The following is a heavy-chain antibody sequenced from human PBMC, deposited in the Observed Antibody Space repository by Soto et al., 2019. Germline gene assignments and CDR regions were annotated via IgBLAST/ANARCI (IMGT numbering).Heavy chain of an antibody. V-gene: IGHV3-49*04. CDR1: GFTFGDYA. CDR2: IRSKAYGGTT. Sequence: LRLSCTASGFTFGDYAMSWVRQAPGKGLEWVGFIRSKAYGGTTEYAASVKGRFTISRDDSKSIAYLQMNSLKTEDTAVYYCTRGEFYYYGSGSYYNWYYFDYWGQGTLVTVSS. D-gene: IGHD3-10*01. J-gene: IGHJ4*02. CDR3: TRGEFYYYGSGSYYNWYYFDY.